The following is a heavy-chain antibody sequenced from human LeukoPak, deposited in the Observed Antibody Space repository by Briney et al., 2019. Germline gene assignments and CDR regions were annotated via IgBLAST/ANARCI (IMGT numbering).Heavy chain of an antibody. V-gene: IGHV3-49*04. CDR2: IRSKTYGGTT. J-gene: IGHJ3*02. D-gene: IGHD3-10*01. CDR1: GFSFGDYC. CDR3: SRDYDSANHIDAFGI. Sequence: GGSLRLSCTASGFSFGDYCLSWVRQAPGRGLEWVGFIRSKTYGGTTQYAASVRGRFIISRDDSKSIAYLQMDSLKTEDTAVYFCSRDYDSANHIDAFGIWGQGTLVTVSP.